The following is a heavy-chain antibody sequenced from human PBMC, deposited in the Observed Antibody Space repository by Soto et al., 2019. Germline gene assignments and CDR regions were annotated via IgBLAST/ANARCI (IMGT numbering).Heavy chain of an antibody. CDR3: AREPPFLHPDY. J-gene: IGHJ4*02. V-gene: IGHV1-18*01. Sequence: QVQLVQSGGEVKKPGASVKVSCKTSGYTFTSYGLSWVRQAPGQGLEWMGWISAYDGNTNYAQKLQGRVTVTIDTSTSTADMELRSLRYDDTAVYYCAREPPFLHPDYWGQGTLVTVSS. CDR1: GYTFTSYG. CDR2: ISAYDGNT.